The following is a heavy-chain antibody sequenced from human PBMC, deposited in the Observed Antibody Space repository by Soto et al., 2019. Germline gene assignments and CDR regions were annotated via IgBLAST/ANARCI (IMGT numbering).Heavy chain of an antibody. CDR1: GFTFSSYA. D-gene: IGHD6-19*01. Sequence: EVLLLESGGGLVQPGGSLRLSCAASGFTFSSYAMSWVRQAPGKGLEWVSAISGGGISTYYADSLKGRFTISRDNSKNTLYLQMNSLRAEDTAVYYCAKSPSSGWALFDYWGQGTLVTVSS. CDR2: ISGGGIST. V-gene: IGHV3-23*01. J-gene: IGHJ4*02. CDR3: AKSPSSGWALFDY.